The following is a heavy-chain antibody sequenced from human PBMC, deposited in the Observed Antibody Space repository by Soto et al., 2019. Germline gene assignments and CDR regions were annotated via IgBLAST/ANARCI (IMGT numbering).Heavy chain of an antibody. CDR1: GYKITTFW. J-gene: IGHJ3*01. Sequence: EVQLEQSAAEVKKPGEPLKISCKASGYKITTFWLNWVRQTPGKGLEWLGRIDPTDSFTNYSPPFEGHVTISVDRSISTAYLQWNSLQASDTAIYYCARPASGGSRDAFDVWGQGTTVTVSS. CDR2: IDPTDSFT. V-gene: IGHV5-10-1*03. D-gene: IGHD2-15*01. CDR3: ARPASGGSRDAFDV.